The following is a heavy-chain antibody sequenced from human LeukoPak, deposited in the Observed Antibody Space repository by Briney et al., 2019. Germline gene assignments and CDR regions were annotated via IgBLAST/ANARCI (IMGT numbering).Heavy chain of an antibody. D-gene: IGHD1-26*01. CDR3: ARPSDSGSLLCGFDY. CDR1: GGSISSSSYY. Sequence: PETLSLTCTVSGGSISSSSYYWGWIRQPPGKGLEWIGSIYYSGSTYYNPSLKSRVTISVGTSKNQFSLKLSSVTAADTAVYYCARPSDSGSLLCGFDYWGQGTLVTVSS. V-gene: IGHV4-39*01. J-gene: IGHJ4*02. CDR2: IYYSGST.